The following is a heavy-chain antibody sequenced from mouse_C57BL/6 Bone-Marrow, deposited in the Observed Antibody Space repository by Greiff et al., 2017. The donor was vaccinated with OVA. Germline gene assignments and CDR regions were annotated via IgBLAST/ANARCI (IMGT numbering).Heavy chain of an antibody. J-gene: IGHJ2*01. Sequence: EVMLVESGGGLVKPGGSLKLSCAASGFTFSDYGMHWVRQAPEKGLEWVAYISSGSSTIYYADTVKGRFTISRDNAKNTLFLQMTSLRSEDTAMYYCASADGYYEEGYFDYWGQGTTLTVSS. CDR2: ISSGSSTI. V-gene: IGHV5-17*01. CDR3: ASADGYYEEGYFDY. D-gene: IGHD2-3*01. CDR1: GFTFSDYG.